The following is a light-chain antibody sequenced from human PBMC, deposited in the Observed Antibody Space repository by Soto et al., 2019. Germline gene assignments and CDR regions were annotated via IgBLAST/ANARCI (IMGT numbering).Light chain of an antibody. CDR3: QQLNRRQIT. CDR1: QGISSY. V-gene: IGKV1-9*01. J-gene: IGKJ5*01. CDR2: AAS. Sequence: IQLTQSPSSLSASVGDRVTITCRASQGISSYLAWYQQKPGKAPKLLIYAASTLQSGVPSRFSGSGSGTDFTLAISSLQPEDFATCYCQQLNRRQITFGQGTRLEIK.